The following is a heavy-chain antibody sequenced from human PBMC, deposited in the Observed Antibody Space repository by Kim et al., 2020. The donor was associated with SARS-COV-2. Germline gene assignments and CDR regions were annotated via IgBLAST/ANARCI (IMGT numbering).Heavy chain of an antibody. D-gene: IGHD2-2*03. CDR1: GFTFSSYA. CDR2: ISGSGGST. J-gene: IGHJ4*02. Sequence: GGSLRLSCAASGFTFSSYAMSWVRQDPGKGLEWVSAISGSGGSTYYADSVKGRFTISRDNSKNTLYLQMNSLRAEDTAVYYCAKGDGYCSSTSCYFGFDYWGQGTLVTVSS. V-gene: IGHV3-23*01. CDR3: AKGDGYCSSTSCYFGFDY.